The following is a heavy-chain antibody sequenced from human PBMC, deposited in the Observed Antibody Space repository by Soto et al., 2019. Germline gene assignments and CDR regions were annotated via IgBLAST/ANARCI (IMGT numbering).Heavy chain of an antibody. J-gene: IGHJ4*02. D-gene: IGHD3-22*01. CDR3: ARGRIWVQYDSSGYYSRPTTNLTPPAFEY. CDR1: GGSFSGYY. V-gene: IGHV4-34*01. CDR2: INHSGST. Sequence: PSETLSLTCAVYGGSFSGYYWSWIRQPPGKGLEWIGEINHSGSTNYNPSLKSRVTISVDTSKNQFSLKLSSVTAADTAVYYCARGRIWVQYDSSGYYSRPTTNLTPPAFEYWGQGTLVTVSS.